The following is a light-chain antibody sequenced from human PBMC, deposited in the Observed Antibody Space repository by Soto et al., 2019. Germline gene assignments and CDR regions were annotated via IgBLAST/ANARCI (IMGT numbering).Light chain of an antibody. CDR2: DVS. Sequence: QSALTQPASVSGSPGQSVTISCTGTSSYVGGYNYVSWYQQHPGKAPKLMIYDVSNRPSGVSNRFSGSKSGNTASLTMSGLQAEDEADYYCSSYTSSSTPVFGGGTKLTVL. CDR3: SSYTSSSTPV. CDR1: SSYVGGYNY. J-gene: IGLJ2*01. V-gene: IGLV2-14*01.